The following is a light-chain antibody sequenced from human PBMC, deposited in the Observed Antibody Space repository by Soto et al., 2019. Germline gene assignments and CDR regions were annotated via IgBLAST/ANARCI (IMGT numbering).Light chain of an antibody. J-gene: IGKJ2*01. CDR1: QSVTGTN. Sequence: IVLTQSPVTLSLSPGEGATLSCRASQSVTGTNLAWYQQRAGQAPMLLIYDAVRRATGIPDRFSGSGSGTDFTLTISRLEPEDFAVYYCQQYGSSLGTFGQGTKVEI. CDR3: QQYGSSLGT. V-gene: IGKV3-20*01. CDR2: DAV.